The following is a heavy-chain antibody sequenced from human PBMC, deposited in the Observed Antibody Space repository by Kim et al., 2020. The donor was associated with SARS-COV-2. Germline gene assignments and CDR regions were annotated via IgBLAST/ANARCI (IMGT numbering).Heavy chain of an antibody. CDR3: AREDGPYVDTAMGGPDY. CDR1: GYTFTSYA. D-gene: IGHD5-18*01. V-gene: IGHV1-3*01. Sequence: ASVKVSCKASGYTFTSYAMHWVRQAPGQRLEWMGWINAGNGNTKYSQKFQGRVTITRDTSASTAYMELSSLRSEDTAVYYCAREDGPYVDTAMGGPDYWGQGTLVTVSS. J-gene: IGHJ4*02. CDR2: INAGNGNT.